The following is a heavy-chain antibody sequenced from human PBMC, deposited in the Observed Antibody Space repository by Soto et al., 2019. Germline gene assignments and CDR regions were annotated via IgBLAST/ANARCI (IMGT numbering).Heavy chain of an antibody. V-gene: IGHV1-46*01. CDR2: INPSGGST. CDR1: GYTFTSYY. J-gene: IGHJ5*02. D-gene: IGHD1-1*01. Sequence: GASVKVSCKASGYTFTSYYMHWVRQAPGQGLEWMGIINPSGGSTSYAQKFQGRVTMTRDTSTSTVYMELSSLRSEDTAVYYCARDPLGGELEPTLHNWFDPWGQGTLVTVSS. CDR3: ARDPLGGELEPTLHNWFDP.